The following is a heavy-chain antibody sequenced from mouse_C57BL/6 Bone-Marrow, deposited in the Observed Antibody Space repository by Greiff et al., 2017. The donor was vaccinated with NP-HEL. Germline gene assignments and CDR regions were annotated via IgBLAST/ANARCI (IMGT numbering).Heavy chain of an antibody. CDR3: ARLNYGSSFDY. CDR1: GYSFTGYY. D-gene: IGHD1-1*01. Sequence: VQLQQSGPELVKPGASVKISCKASGYSFTGYYMNWVKQSPEKSLEWIGEINPSTGGTTYNQKLKAKATLTVDKSSSTAYMQLKSLTSEDSAVYYCARLNYGSSFDYWGQGTTLTVSS. CDR2: INPSTGGT. J-gene: IGHJ2*01. V-gene: IGHV1-42*01.